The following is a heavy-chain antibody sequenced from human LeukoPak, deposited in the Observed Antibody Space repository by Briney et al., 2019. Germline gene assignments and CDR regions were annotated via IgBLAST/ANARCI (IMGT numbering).Heavy chain of an antibody. J-gene: IGHJ5*02. Sequence: GGSLRLSCAASGFTFSNYGMHWVRQAPGKGLEWVAFIRNDGSNKYYADSVKGRFTISRDNAKNSLYLQMNSLRAEDTAVYYCARDDDGYFDPWGQGTLVTVSS. CDR2: IRNDGSNK. CDR3: ARDDDGYFDP. CDR1: GFTFSNYG. V-gene: IGHV3-30*02. D-gene: IGHD1-1*01.